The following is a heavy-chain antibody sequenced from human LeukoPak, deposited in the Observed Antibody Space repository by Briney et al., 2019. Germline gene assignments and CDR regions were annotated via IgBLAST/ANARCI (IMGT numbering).Heavy chain of an antibody. J-gene: IGHJ4*02. V-gene: IGHV3-21*01. CDR2: ISSSGNYI. CDR1: RFTFSSYS. D-gene: IGHD6-13*01. CDR3: ARDSIQQQLVLEDRGYPYYFEH. Sequence: GGSLRLSCAASRFTFSSYSMNWVRQAPGKGLEWVSSISSSGNYIYYADSVRGRFTISRDNAKNSLYLQMNSLRAEDTAVYYCARDSIQQQLVLEDRGYPYYFEHWGQGTLVTVSS.